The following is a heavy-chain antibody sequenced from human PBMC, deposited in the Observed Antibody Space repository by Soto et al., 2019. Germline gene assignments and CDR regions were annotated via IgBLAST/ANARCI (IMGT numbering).Heavy chain of an antibody. D-gene: IGHD2-15*01. V-gene: IGHV3-30*18. CDR2: ISYDGSNK. Sequence: QVQLVESGGGVVQPRRSLRLSCAASGFTFSSYGMHWVRQAPGKGLEWVAVISYDGSNKYYADSVKGRFTISRDNSKNTLYLQMNSLRAEDTAVYYCAKDALAYCSGGSCYHTYYYYGMDVWGQGTTVTVSS. J-gene: IGHJ6*02. CDR3: AKDALAYCSGGSCYHTYYYYGMDV. CDR1: GFTFSSYG.